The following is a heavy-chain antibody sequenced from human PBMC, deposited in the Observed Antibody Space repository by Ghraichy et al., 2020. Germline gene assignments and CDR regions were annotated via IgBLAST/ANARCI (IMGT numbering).Heavy chain of an antibody. Sequence: SETLSLTCTVSGGSLSSYYWIWIRQSPGTGLEWIAYIERTGDTSYNPSLRGRVTVSVDTSKNQFSLNLNSVTAADTAVYYCARGSDGGYEGSFDIWGQGTIVGVSS. CDR2: IERTGDT. CDR3: ARGSDGGYEGSFDI. CDR1: GGSLSSYY. V-gene: IGHV4-59*01. D-gene: IGHD5-18*01. J-gene: IGHJ3*02.